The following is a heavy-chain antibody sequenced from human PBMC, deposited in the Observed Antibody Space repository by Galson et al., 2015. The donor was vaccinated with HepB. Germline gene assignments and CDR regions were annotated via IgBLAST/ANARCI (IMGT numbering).Heavy chain of an antibody. CDR1: GGSISSRGYY. CDR3: ARQGQPDAFDI. V-gene: IGHV4-39*01. J-gene: IGHJ3*02. Sequence: SETLSLTCTVSGGSISSRGYYWSWIRQPPGKGLEWVGSIYYSGSTYYYPSLMSRVIISVDTSKSKFSMNLSSVTAADTAVYYCARQGQPDAFDIWGQGTMVTVSS. CDR2: IYYSGST.